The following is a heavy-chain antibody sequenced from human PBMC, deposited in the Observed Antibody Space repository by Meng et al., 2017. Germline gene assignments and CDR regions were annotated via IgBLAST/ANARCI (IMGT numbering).Heavy chain of an antibody. Sequence: SETLSLTCTVSGGSISSGGYYWSWIRQHPGKGLEWIGYIYYSGSTYYNPSLKSLVTISVDTSKNQFSLKLSSVTAADTAVYYCARASEYSSSWTNWFDPWGQGTLVTVSS. D-gene: IGHD6-13*01. CDR2: IYYSGST. CDR1: GGSISSGGYY. CDR3: ARASEYSSSWTNWFDP. V-gene: IGHV4-31*01. J-gene: IGHJ5*02.